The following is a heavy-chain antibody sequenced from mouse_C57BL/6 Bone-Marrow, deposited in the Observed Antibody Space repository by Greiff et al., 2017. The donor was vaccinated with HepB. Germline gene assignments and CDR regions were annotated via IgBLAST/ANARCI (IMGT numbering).Heavy chain of an antibody. Sequence: EVKLVDSGGGLVKPGGSLKLSCAASGFNFSSYAMSWVRQTPEKRLEWVATISDGGSYTYYPDNVKGRFTISRDNAKNNLYLQMSHLKSEDTAMYYCARDHYGSSYEDAMDYWGQGTSVTVSS. D-gene: IGHD1-1*01. CDR3: ARDHYGSSYEDAMDY. V-gene: IGHV5-4*01. CDR1: GFNFSSYA. J-gene: IGHJ4*01. CDR2: ISDGGSYT.